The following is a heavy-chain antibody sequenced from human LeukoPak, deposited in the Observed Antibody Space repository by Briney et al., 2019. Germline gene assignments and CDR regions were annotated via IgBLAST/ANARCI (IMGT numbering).Heavy chain of an antibody. D-gene: IGHD6-19*01. CDR3: ARGGTTVAGTFWFDP. Sequence: SETLSLTCAVSGGSISSSNWWSWVRQPPGEGLEWIGEVYHTGSSNYNPSLKSRVTISVDKSKSQFSLKLSSVTAADTAVYYCARGGTTVAGTFWFDPWGQGTLVTVPS. V-gene: IGHV4-4*02. CDR1: GGSISSSNW. CDR2: VYHTGSS. J-gene: IGHJ5*02.